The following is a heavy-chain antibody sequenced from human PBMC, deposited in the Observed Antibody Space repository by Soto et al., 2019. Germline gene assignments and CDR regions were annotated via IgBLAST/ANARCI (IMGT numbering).Heavy chain of an antibody. Sequence: QVQLVESGGCVAQPGRSLRLSCEASGFTFSTYAMHLVPQAPGKALEWVAVISYDGSNKYYADSVKARFTIARDNSNNTRYLQMTSLRAVDAAVYYGSRTVAYWGQGTLVTVSS. CDR3: SRTVAY. J-gene: IGHJ4*02. CDR1: GFTFSTYA. CDR2: ISYDGSNK. V-gene: IGHV3-30-3*01.